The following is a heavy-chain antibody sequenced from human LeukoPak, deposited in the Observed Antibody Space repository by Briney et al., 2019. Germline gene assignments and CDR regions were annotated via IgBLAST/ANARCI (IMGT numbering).Heavy chain of an antibody. V-gene: IGHV4-39*01. CDR2: SYYGGST. CDR3: ARHYYGSGSYYYYYMDV. CDR1: GFTFSSYA. D-gene: IGHD3-10*01. Sequence: GSLRLSCAASGFTFSSYAMSWVRQPPGKGLEWIGSSYYGGSTYDNPSLKTRVTISVDTSKNQFSLKLTSVTAADTAVYYCARHYYGSGSYYYYYMDVWGKGTTVTISS. J-gene: IGHJ6*03.